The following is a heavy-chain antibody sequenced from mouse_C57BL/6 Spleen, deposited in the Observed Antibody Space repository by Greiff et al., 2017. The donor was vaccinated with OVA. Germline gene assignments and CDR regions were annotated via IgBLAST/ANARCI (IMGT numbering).Heavy chain of an antibody. CDR1: GYAFSSSW. CDR3: AREAGTPFDY. Sequence: QVQLKQSGPELVKPGASVKISCKASGYAFSSSWMNWVKQRPGKGLEWIGRIYPGDGDTNYNGKFKGKATLTADKSSSTAYMQLSSLTSEDSAVYFCAREAGTPFDYWGQGTTLTVSS. V-gene: IGHV1-82*01. J-gene: IGHJ2*01. D-gene: IGHD4-1*01. CDR2: IYPGDGDT.